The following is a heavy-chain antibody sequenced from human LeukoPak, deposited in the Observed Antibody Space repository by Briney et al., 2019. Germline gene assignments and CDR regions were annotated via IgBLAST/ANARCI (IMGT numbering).Heavy chain of an antibody. V-gene: IGHV1-18*01. CDR3: ARRAYSGSPLFDY. D-gene: IGHD1-26*01. CDR1: GYTFTNFG. CDR2: ISAYNGNT. J-gene: IGHJ4*02. Sequence: ASVKVSCKASGYTFTNFGISWVRQAPGHGLEWMGWISAYNGNTNYAQKLQGRVTMTTDTSTSTAYMELRSLRSDDTAVYYCARRAYSGSPLFDYWGQGTLVTVSS.